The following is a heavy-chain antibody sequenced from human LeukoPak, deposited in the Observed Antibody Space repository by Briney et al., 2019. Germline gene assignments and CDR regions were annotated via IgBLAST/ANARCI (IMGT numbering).Heavy chain of an antibody. J-gene: IGHJ5*02. CDR2: IYYSGTA. CDR3: ARGVEYFYSSGSCHPFDP. V-gene: IGHV4-31*03. CDR1: GASLYSNPIY. Sequence: SQTLSLTCTVSGASLYSNPIYWSWIRQLPGKGLEWLVYIYYSGTAYSNPSLKSRVTISLDTSKNQSSLKITSVTAAETVEYYCARGVEYFYSSGSCHPFDPWGQGALVTVSS. D-gene: IGHD3-10*01.